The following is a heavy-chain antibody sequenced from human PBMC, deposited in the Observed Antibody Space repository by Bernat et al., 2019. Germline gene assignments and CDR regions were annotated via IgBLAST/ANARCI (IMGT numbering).Heavy chain of an antibody. CDR2: IIPIFGIA. D-gene: IGHD3-10*01. Sequence: QVQLVQSGAEVKKPGSSVKVSCKASGGTLSSYAISWVRQAPGQGLEWMGGIIPIFGIANYAQKFQGRVTITADKSTSTAYMELSSLRSEDTAVYYCARSIVQYYGSGSYYTWFDPWGQGTLVTVSS. V-gene: IGHV1-69*17. CDR3: ARSIVQYYGSGSYYTWFDP. J-gene: IGHJ5*02. CDR1: GGTLSSYA.